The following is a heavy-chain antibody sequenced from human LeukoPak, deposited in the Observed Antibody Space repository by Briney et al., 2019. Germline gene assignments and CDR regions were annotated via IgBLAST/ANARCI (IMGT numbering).Heavy chain of an antibody. Sequence: GGSLRLSCAASGFTFSSYAMSWVRQAPGKGLEGVSAISGSGGSTYYADSVKGRFTISRDNSKNTLYLQMNSLRAEDTAVYYCANYYDSSGYSAASSFDYWGQGTLVTVSS. V-gene: IGHV3-23*01. J-gene: IGHJ4*02. CDR1: GFTFSSYA. D-gene: IGHD3-22*01. CDR2: ISGSGGST. CDR3: ANYYDSSGYSAASSFDY.